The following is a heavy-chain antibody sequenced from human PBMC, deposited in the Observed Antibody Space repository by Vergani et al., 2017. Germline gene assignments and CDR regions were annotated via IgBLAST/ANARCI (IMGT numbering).Heavy chain of an antibody. CDR2: IYSGGST. J-gene: IGHJ4*02. V-gene: IGHV3-66*02. CDR3: ARAIRGYSYGFDY. CDR1: GFTVSSNY. Sequence: EVQLVESGGGLVQPGGSLRLSCAASGFTVSSNYMSWVRQAPGKGLEWVSVIYSGGSTYYADSVKGRFTFSRDNSKNTLYLQMNSLRAEDTAVYYCARAIRGYSYGFDYWGQGTLVTVSS. D-gene: IGHD5-18*01.